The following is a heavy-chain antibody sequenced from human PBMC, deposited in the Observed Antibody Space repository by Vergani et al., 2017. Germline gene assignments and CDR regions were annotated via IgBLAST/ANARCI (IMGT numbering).Heavy chain of an antibody. CDR1: GFTFSSYG. Sequence: QVQLVESGGGVVQPGGSLRLSCAASGFTFSSYGMHWVRQAPGKGLEWVAFIRYDGSNKYYADSVKGRFNISRDNSKNTLYLQMNSLRAEDTAVYYCAKDLEYYGFNYYYMDVWGKGTTVTVSS. D-gene: IGHD2/OR15-2a*01. V-gene: IGHV3-30*02. J-gene: IGHJ6*03. CDR3: AKDLEYYGFNYYYMDV. CDR2: IRYDGSNK.